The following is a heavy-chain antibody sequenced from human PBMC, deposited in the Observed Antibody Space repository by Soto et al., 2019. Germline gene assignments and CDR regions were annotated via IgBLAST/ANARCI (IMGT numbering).Heavy chain of an antibody. V-gene: IGHV3-23*01. D-gene: IGHD6-19*01. J-gene: IGHJ4*02. Sequence: AGGSQRHPNTVSEVNIVDFASRWVSKKPGKGLEWVSSISSSGGNTYYADSVKGRFTISRDNSKNTLYLQMNSLRAEDTAIYFCAKDDHSGWNGLSNYWGQGTLVTVSS. CDR1: EVNIVDFA. CDR2: ISSSGGNT. CDR3: AKDDHSGWNGLSNY.